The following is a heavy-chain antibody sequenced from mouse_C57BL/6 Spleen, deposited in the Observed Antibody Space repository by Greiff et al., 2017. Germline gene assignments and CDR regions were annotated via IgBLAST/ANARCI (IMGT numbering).Heavy chain of an antibody. CDR2: IYPGDGDT. CDR1: GYAFSSYW. J-gene: IGHJ2*01. CDR3: ARTGYYICFDY. Sequence: QVQLQQSGAELVKPGASVKISCKASGYAFSSYWMNWVKQRPGKGLEGIGQIYPGDGDTNYNGKFKGKATLTADKSSSTAYMQLSSLTSEDSAVYFWARTGYYICFDYGGQGTTLTVSS. V-gene: IGHV1-80*01. D-gene: IGHD2-12*01.